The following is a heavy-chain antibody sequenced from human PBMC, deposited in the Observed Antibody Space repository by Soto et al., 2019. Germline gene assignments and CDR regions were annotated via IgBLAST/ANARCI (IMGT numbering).Heavy chain of an antibody. D-gene: IGHD3-16*01. CDR1: GASINDYC. J-gene: IGHJ6*02. Sequence: QVQLQESGPGLVKPSETLSLTCTVSGASINDYCWSWIRQSPGKRLEWIGFIYNSVSTRYNPSLESRATISVDSSKSQISLTLNSVSAADTAVYYCAANLGQRAMHVWGQGTTVAVSS. V-gene: IGHV4-59*08. CDR3: AANLGQRAMHV. CDR2: IYNSVST.